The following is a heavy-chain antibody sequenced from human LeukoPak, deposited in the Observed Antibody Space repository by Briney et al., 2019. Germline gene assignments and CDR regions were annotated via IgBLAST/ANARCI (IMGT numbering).Heavy chain of an antibody. CDR2: INPNSGGT. J-gene: IGHJ6*02. CDR1: GYTFTGYY. V-gene: IGHV1-2*02. CDR3: ARDPEYSSSKCYGCYYYGMDV. D-gene: IGHD6-6*01. Sequence: ASVKVSCKASGYTFTGYYVHWVRQAPGQGLEWMGWINPNSGGTNYAQKFQGRVTMTRDTSISTAYMELSRLRSDDTAVYYCARDPEYSSSKCYGCYYYGMDVWGQGTTVTVSS.